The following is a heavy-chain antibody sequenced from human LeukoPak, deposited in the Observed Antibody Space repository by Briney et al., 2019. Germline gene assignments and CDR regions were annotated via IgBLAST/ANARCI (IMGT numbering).Heavy chain of an antibody. CDR2: IYSGGST. J-gene: IGHJ5*02. V-gene: IGHV3-53*04. D-gene: IGHD6-19*01. CDR3: ARSGNSSGWYWFDP. Sequence: SGGSLRLSCAASGFTVSSNYMSWVRQAPGKGLEWVSVIYSGGSTYYADSVKGRFTISRHNSKNTLYLQMNSLRAEDTAVYYCARSGNSSGWYWFDPWGQGTLVTVSP. CDR1: GFTVSSNY.